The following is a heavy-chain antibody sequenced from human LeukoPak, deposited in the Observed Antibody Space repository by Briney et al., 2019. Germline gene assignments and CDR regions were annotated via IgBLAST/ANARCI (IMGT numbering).Heavy chain of an antibody. D-gene: IGHD3-3*01. CDR1: GGSFSGYY. CDR2: INHSGST. Sequence: SETLSLTCADYGGSFSGYYWSWNRQPPGKGLEWIGEINHSGSTNYNPSLKSRVTISVDTSKNQFSLKLSSVTAADTAVYYCARRGYYDFWSGYYPGFDYWGQGTLVTVSS. J-gene: IGHJ4*02. CDR3: ARRGYYDFWSGYYPGFDY. V-gene: IGHV4-34*01.